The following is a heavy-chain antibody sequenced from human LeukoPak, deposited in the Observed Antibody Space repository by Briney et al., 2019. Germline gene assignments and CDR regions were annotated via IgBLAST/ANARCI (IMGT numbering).Heavy chain of an antibody. V-gene: IGHV3-30*02. J-gene: IGHJ4*02. D-gene: IGHD3-16*02. CDR1: GFTFSSFG. Sequence: GGSLRLSCAASGFTFSSFGMHWVRQAPGKGLEWVAFIRYDGSNKYYADSVKGRFTISRGNSKNTLYLQMNSLRAEDTAVYYCAKDGELRLGELSLYYFDYWGQGTLVTVSS. CDR3: AKDGELRLGELSLYYFDY. CDR2: IRYDGSNK.